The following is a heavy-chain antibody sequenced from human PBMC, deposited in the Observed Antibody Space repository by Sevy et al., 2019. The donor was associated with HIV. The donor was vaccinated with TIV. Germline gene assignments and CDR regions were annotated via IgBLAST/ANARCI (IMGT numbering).Heavy chain of an antibody. CDR1: GFSFSSYE. D-gene: IGHD4-17*01. CDR2: ISNSGTTI. CDR3: ARDLPPSATTVPHFDC. Sequence: GSLRLSCAASGFSFSSYEMNWVRQAPGKGLEWVSYISNSGTTISYSDSVRGRFTLSRDNARNSLYLQMNSPRAEDTAVYYCARDLPPSATTVPHFDCWGQGTLVTVSS. V-gene: IGHV3-48*03. J-gene: IGHJ4*02.